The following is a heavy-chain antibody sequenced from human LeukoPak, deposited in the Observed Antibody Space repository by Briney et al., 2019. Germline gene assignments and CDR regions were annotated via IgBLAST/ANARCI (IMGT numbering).Heavy chain of an antibody. CDR2: IYYSGST. D-gene: IGHD6-19*01. CDR1: GGSISGYY. CDR3: ARDLSGAGRGYFDY. J-gene: IGHJ4*02. V-gene: IGHV4-59*01. Sequence: SETLSLTCTVSGGSISGYYWSWIRQPPGKGLEWIGYIYYSGSTNYNPSLKSRVTISVDTSKNQFSLKLSSVTAADTAVYYCARDLSGAGRGYFDYWGQGTLVTVSS.